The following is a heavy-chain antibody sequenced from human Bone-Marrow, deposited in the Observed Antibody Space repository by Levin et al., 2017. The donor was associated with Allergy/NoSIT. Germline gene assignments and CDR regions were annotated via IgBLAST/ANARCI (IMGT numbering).Heavy chain of an antibody. J-gene: IGHJ4*02. V-gene: IGHV3-66*04. CDR1: GFTVSSNY. D-gene: IGHD1-26*01. CDR3: ARHRRALDY. CDR2: IYSDGGT. Sequence: PGGSLRLSCAASGFTVSSNYMHWVRQAPGKGLEWVSVIYSDGGTNDSDFVKGRFTISRDDYKNTLYLQMNSLRVEDSAVYYCARHRRALDYWGQGTLVTVSS.